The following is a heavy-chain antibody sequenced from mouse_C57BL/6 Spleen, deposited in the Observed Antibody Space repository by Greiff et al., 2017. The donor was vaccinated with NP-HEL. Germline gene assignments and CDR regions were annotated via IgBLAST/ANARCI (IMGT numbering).Heavy chain of an antibody. CDR2: ISNLAYSI. V-gene: IGHV5-15*04. CDR1: GFTFSDYG. Sequence: EVKLVESGGGLVQPGGSLKLSCAASGFTFSDYGMAWVRQAPRKGPEWVAFISNLAYSIYYADTVTGRFTISRENAKNTLYLEMSSLRSEDTAMYYCARHPPGSSPMDYWGQGPSVTVSS. J-gene: IGHJ4*01. D-gene: IGHD1-1*01. CDR3: ARHPPGSSPMDY.